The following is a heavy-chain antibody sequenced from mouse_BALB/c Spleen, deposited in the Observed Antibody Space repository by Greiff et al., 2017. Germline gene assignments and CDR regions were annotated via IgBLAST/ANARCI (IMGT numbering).Heavy chain of an antibody. V-gene: IGHV5-9-4*01. J-gene: IGHJ4*01. D-gene: IGHD1-1*01. CDR3: ARDYYGSSYENAMDY. CDR1: GFTFSSYA. Sequence: EVKLMESGGGLVKPGGSLKLSCAASGFTFSSYAMSWVRQSPEKRLEWVAEISSGGSYTYYPDTVTGRFTISRDNAKNTLYLEMSSLRSEDTAMYYCARDYYGSSYENAMDYWGQGTSVTVSS. CDR2: ISSGGSYT.